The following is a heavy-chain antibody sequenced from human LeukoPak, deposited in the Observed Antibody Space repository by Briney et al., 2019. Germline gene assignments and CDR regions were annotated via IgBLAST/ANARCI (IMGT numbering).Heavy chain of an antibody. Sequence: SETLSLTCTVSGGSISSGGYYWSWIRQPPGKGLEWIGYIYHSGSTYYNPSLKSRVTISVDRSKNQFSLKLSSVTAADTAVYYCATINAGGCIGGSCYVDYWGQGTLVTVSS. CDR2: IYHSGST. CDR1: GGSISSGGYY. D-gene: IGHD2-15*01. CDR3: ATINAGGCIGGSCYVDY. V-gene: IGHV4-30-2*01. J-gene: IGHJ4*02.